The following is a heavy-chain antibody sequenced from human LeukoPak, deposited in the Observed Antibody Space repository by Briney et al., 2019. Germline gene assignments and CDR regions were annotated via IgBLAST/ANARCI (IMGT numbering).Heavy chain of an antibody. CDR1: GGSISSSSYY. D-gene: IGHD4-17*01. J-gene: IGHJ4*02. V-gene: IGHV4-30-4*08. Sequence: SETLSLTCTVSGGSISSSSYYWGWIRQPPGKGLEWIGYIYYSGSTYYNPSLKSRVTISVDTSKNQFSLKLSSVTAADTAVYYCARDRGDDYGDYYFDYWGQGTLVTVSS. CDR3: ARDRGDDYGDYYFDY. CDR2: IYYSGST.